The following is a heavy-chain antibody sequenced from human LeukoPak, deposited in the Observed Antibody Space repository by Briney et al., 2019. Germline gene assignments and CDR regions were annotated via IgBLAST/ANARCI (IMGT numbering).Heavy chain of an antibody. CDR3: ARGRRYCSGGSCSRLYYFDY. V-gene: IGHV4-4*07. J-gene: IGHJ4*02. CDR1: GGSISNYY. D-gene: IGHD2-15*01. Sequence: SETLSLTCTVTGGSISNYYWSWIRQPAGKGLEYIGRIHYSGPTNYVASLKSRVTVSLDRSKNQFFLTLNSVTAADTAVYYCARGRRYCSGGSCSRLYYFDYWGQGTLVTVSS. CDR2: IHYSGPT.